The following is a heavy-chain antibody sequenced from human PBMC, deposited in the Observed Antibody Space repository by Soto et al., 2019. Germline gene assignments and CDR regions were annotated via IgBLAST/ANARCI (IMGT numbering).Heavy chain of an antibody. D-gene: IGHD3-3*01. J-gene: IGHJ6*02. Sequence: ASVKVSCKASGYTFTSYGISWVRQAPGQGLEWMGWISAYNGNTNYAQKLQGRVTMTTDTSTSTAYMELRSLGSDDTAVYYCARGASYYDFWSGYKYGMDVWGQGTTVTVSS. CDR3: ARGASYYDFWSGYKYGMDV. V-gene: IGHV1-18*01. CDR2: ISAYNGNT. CDR1: GYTFTSYG.